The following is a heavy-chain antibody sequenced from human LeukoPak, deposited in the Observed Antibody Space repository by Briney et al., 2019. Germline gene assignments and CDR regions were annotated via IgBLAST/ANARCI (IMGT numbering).Heavy chain of an antibody. D-gene: IGHD4-17*01. V-gene: IGHV4-59*08. J-gene: IGHJ3*02. Sequence: SETLSLTCSVSGTSINSATYYWSWIRQPPGKGLEWIAYVRDNGESNYNPSLKSRVAISLDTANNQISLRLNFVTAADTAIYYCARQPANTAAFDIWGLGTMVTVSS. CDR1: GTSINSATYY. CDR2: VRDNGES. CDR3: ARQPANTAAFDI.